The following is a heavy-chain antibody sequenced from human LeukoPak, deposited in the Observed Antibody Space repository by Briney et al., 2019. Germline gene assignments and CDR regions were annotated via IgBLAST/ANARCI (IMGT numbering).Heavy chain of an antibody. Sequence: GGSLRLSCAASGFTFSSYAMHWVRQAPGKGLEWVAVISYDGSNKYYADSVKGRFTISRDNSKNTLYLQMNSLRAEDTAVYYCARAQKYYYDSSGLDYWGQGTLVTVSS. CDR2: ISYDGSNK. J-gene: IGHJ4*02. CDR1: GFTFSSYA. CDR3: ARAQKYYYDSSGLDY. V-gene: IGHV3-30-3*01. D-gene: IGHD3-22*01.